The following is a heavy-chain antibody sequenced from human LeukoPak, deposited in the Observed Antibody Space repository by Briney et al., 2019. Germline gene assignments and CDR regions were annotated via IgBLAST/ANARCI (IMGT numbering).Heavy chain of an antibody. CDR2: IIPIFGTA. D-gene: IGHD2-2*02. J-gene: IGHJ2*01. V-gene: IGHV1-69*13. CDR3: ARDHCSSTSCYTRYWYFDL. Sequence: GASVKVSCRASGGTFSRYAISWVRQAPGQGLEWMGGIIPIFGTANYAQKFQGRVTITADESTSTAYMELSSLRSEDTAVYYCARDHCSSTSCYTRYWYFDLWGRGTLVTVSS. CDR1: GGTFSRYA.